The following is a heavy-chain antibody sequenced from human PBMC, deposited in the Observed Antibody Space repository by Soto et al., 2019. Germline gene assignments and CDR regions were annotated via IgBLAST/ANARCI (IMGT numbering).Heavy chain of an antibody. Sequence: PSETLSLTCTISGGSISAYHWGWIRQPPGKGLEWIGYIHPGWGANYNPSLKSRVTLSVDTSTNQCSLTLSSMTAADTAVYYCALRSMAVVPEYWGQGTLVTVSS. D-gene: IGHD3-22*01. CDR1: GGSISAYH. V-gene: IGHV4-59*01. J-gene: IGHJ4*02. CDR3: ALRSMAVVPEY. CDR2: IHPGWGA.